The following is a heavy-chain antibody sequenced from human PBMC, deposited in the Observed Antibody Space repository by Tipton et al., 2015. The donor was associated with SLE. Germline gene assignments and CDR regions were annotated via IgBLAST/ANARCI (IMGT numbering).Heavy chain of an antibody. CDR1: EFILSSYA. J-gene: IGHJ5*02. D-gene: IGHD4-17*01. V-gene: IGHV1-3*01. Sequence: QLVQSGAEVKKSGASVKISCKASEFILSSYAIHWMRQAPGQGLEWMGRINGVNGHAEYAQKFQGRVTFTRDSSANTAYMELSSLTSEDTSIDFCARSFDTVIGWVDPWGQGTLVSVSS. CDR2: INGVNGHA. CDR3: ARSFDTVIGWVDP.